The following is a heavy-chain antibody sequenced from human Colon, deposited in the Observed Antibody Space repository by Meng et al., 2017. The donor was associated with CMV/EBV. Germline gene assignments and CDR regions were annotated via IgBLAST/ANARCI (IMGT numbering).Heavy chain of an antibody. CDR1: GFTFSSYS. Sequence: GESLKISCAASGFTFSSYSMNWVRQAPGKGLEWVSSISSSSSYIYYADSVKGRFTISRDNAKSSLYLQMNSLRAEDTAEYYCAANRDFWSGYLGDDDAFDIWGQGTMVTVSS. V-gene: IGHV3-21*01. J-gene: IGHJ3*02. CDR3: AANRDFWSGYLGDDDAFDI. CDR2: ISSSSSYI. D-gene: IGHD3-3*01.